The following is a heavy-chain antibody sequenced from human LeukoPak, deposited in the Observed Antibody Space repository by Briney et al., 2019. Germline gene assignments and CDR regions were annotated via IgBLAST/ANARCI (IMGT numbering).Heavy chain of an antibody. J-gene: IGHJ1*01. CDR1: GYTFTSYY. CDR3: TRGGPVAGTHKYFQH. CDR2: MNPNNGNT. D-gene: IGHD6-19*01. V-gene: IGHV1-8*01. Sequence: ASVKVSCKASGYTFTSYYIHWVRQATGQGLEWMGWMNPNNGNTDYAQKFQGRVTLTRNTSISTAYMELSSLRSEDTAMYYCTRGGPVAGTHKYFQHWGQGTLVTVSS.